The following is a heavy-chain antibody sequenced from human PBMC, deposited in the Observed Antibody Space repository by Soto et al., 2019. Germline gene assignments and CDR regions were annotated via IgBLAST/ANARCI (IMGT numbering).Heavy chain of an antibody. CDR3: ARTKYSSGPGYYFDY. J-gene: IGHJ4*02. V-gene: IGHV1-69*02. CDR1: GGTFSSYT. CDR2: IIPILGIA. D-gene: IGHD6-19*01. Sequence: SVKVSCKASGGTFSSYTISWVRQAPGQGLEWMGRIIPILGIASYAQKFQGRVTMTTDTSTCTVYMELSSLRSEDTAVYYCARTKYSSGPGYYFDYWGQGTLVTVSS.